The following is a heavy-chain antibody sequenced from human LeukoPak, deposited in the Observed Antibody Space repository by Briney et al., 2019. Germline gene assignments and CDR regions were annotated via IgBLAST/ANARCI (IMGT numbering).Heavy chain of an antibody. CDR1: GYSITSGYY. D-gene: IGHD3-10*01. CDR3: ARDSGITMVRGSPRGYFDY. Sequence: PSETLSLTCTVSGYSITSGYYWGWIRQPPGKGLGWIGCIYHSGVTYYNPSFKGRVTISVDTSKNQFSLKLSSVTAADTAVYYCARDSGITMVRGSPRGYFDYWGQGTLVTVSS. J-gene: IGHJ4*02. CDR2: IYHSGVT. V-gene: IGHV4-38-2*02.